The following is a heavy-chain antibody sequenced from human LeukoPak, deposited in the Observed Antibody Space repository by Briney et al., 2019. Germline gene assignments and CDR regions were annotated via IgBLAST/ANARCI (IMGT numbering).Heavy chain of an antibody. Sequence: GGSLRLSCAASGFTFSSYGMHWVRQAPGKGLEWVAVISYDGSNKYYADSVKGRFTISRDNSKNTLYLQMNSLRAEDTAVYYCAKAAGRSRGYSYGDAFDIWGQGTMVTVSS. CDR1: GFTFSSYG. CDR2: ISYDGSNK. J-gene: IGHJ3*02. CDR3: AKAAGRSRGYSYGDAFDI. V-gene: IGHV3-30*18. D-gene: IGHD5-18*01.